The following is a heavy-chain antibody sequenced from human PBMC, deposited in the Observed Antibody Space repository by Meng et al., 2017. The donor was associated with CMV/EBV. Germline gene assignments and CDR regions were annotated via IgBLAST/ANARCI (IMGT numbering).Heavy chain of an antibody. CDR1: GFTFSSYS. CDR3: AAYCSSTSCYI. Sequence: GGSLKISCAASGFTFSSYSMNWVRQAPGKGLEWVSSISSSSSYIYYADSVKGRSTISRDNAKNSLYLQMNSLRAEDTAAYYCAAYCSSTSCYIWGQGTLVTVSS. CDR2: ISSSSSYI. D-gene: IGHD2-2*02. J-gene: IGHJ4*02. V-gene: IGHV3-21*01.